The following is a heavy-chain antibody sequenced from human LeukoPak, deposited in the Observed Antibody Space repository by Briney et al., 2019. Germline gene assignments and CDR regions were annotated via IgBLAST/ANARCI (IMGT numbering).Heavy chain of an antibody. CDR3: AKHVLGYYYYGMDV. J-gene: IGHJ6*02. CDR2: ISGSGGST. V-gene: IGHV3-23*01. D-gene: IGHD2-15*01. Sequence: PGGSLRLSCAASGFTFSSYAMSWVRQAPGKGLEWVSAISGSGGSTYYADSVKGRFTISRDNSKNTLYLQMNSLSAEDTAVYYCAKHVLGYYYYGMDVWGQGTTVTVSS. CDR1: GFTFSSYA.